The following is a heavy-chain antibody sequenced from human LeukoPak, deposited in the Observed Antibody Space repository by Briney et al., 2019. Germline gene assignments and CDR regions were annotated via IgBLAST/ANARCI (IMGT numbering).Heavy chain of an antibody. Sequence: GGSLRLSCVASGFNFNDYAMHWVRQAPGKGLEWVSGISWNSGTKDYADSVKGRFIISRDYAQRSLFLQMNSLATEDTAFYYCAKAAADWYFDVWGRGTLVTVSS. D-gene: IGHD6-25*01. CDR1: GFNFNDYA. CDR3: AKAAADWYFDV. J-gene: IGHJ2*01. V-gene: IGHV3-9*01. CDR2: ISWNSGTK.